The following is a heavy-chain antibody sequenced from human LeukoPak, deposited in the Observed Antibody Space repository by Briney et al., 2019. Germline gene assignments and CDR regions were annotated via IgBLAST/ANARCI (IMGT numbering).Heavy chain of an antibody. V-gene: IGHV4-59*01. CDR1: GGSINNYY. J-gene: IGHJ4*02. CDR2: IYYSGIT. CDR3: ASGTRYYYDTTGYYYFTL. Sequence: TASETLSLTCTVSGGSINNYYWSWIRQSPGKVLEWIGYIYYSGITNYNPSLKSRVTISVDTSKNQFSLNLNFVTAADTAVYYCASGTRYYYDTTGYYYFTLWGRGALVTVSS. D-gene: IGHD3-22*01.